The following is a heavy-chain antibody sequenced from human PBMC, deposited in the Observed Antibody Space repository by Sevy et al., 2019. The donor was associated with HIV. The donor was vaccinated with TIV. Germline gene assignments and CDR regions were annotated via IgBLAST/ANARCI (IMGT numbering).Heavy chain of an antibody. Sequence: GGSLRLSCAASGFTFNTHVMNWVRQAPGKGLEWVSSISGFGNTYYADSVRGRFTSSRDYAKNTLYLQMNSLRADDTAVYYCAKVLNPALESMMEVTVRSLKGFDVWGQGTMVTVSS. J-gene: IGHJ3*01. CDR3: AKVLNPALESMMEVTVRSLKGFDV. CDR2: ISGFGNT. D-gene: IGHD3-22*01. CDR1: GFTFNTHV. V-gene: IGHV3-23*01.